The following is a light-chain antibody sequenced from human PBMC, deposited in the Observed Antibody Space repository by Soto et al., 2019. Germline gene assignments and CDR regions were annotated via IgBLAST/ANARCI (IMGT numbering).Light chain of an antibody. CDR2: DVT. Sequence: QSALTQPASVSGSPGQSITISCTGTSSDVGGYNYVSWYQQHPGRAPKLIIYDVTNRPSGVSHRFSGSKSGNTASLTISGLQAEDEANYYCGSYSLITTRVFGTGTKLTVL. CDR3: GSYSLITTRV. CDR1: SSDVGGYNY. V-gene: IGLV2-14*01. J-gene: IGLJ1*01.